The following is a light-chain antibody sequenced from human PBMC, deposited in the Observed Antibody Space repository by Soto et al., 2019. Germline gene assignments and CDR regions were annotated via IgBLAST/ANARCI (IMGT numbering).Light chain of an antibody. Sequence: DIQLTQSPSFLSASVGYRVTITCRASQGVINYLAWYQQKPGKAPKLLIYAASTLQSGVPSRFSGSGSGTDFTLTISSLQHEDFATYYRQQLNTYPLTYGGGTKVDIK. J-gene: IGKJ4*01. CDR3: QQLNTYPLT. CDR1: QGVINY. V-gene: IGKV1-9*01. CDR2: AAS.